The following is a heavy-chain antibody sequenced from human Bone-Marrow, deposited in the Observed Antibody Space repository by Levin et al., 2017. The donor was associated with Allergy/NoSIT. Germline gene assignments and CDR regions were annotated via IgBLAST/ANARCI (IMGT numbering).Heavy chain of an antibody. CDR2: IYPGDSDT. CDR1: GYSFSNYW. J-gene: IGHJ6*02. Sequence: PGVSLRLSCKGSGYSFSNYWIGWVRQMPGKGLEWMGIIYPGDSDTRYSPSFRGQVTLSADKSINTAYLQWSSLKASDTAMYYCARPGYTGYDAYNYYGLDVWGQGTTVTVSS. CDR3: ARPGYTGYDAYNYYGLDV. V-gene: IGHV5-51*01. D-gene: IGHD5-12*01.